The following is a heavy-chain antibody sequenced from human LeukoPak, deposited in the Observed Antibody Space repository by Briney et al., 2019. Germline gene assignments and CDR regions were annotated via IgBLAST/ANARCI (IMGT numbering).Heavy chain of an antibody. CDR1: GGSISSSSYY. D-gene: IGHD3-9*01. CDR2: IYYSGST. V-gene: IGHV4-39*01. J-gene: IGHJ4*02. CDR3: ASLRYYDILTGYWGPFDY. Sequence: SETLSLTCTVSGGSISSSSYYWGWIRQPPGKGLEWIGSIYYSGSTYYNPSLKSRVTISVDTSKNQFSLKLSSVTAADTAVYYCASLRYYDILTGYWGPFDYWGQGTLVTVSS.